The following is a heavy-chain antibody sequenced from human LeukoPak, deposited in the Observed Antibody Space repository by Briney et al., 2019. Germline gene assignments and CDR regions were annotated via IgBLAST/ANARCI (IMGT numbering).Heavy chain of an antibody. Sequence: AGRSLRLSCAANGFTFSSDGMHWVRQAPGKGLEWVAVIWYDGSNKYYADSVKGRFTISRDNSKNTLYLQMNSLRAEDTAVYYCARDLSWFGEFDYWGQGTLVTVSS. CDR3: ARDLSWFGEFDY. J-gene: IGHJ4*02. V-gene: IGHV3-33*01. D-gene: IGHD3-10*01. CDR1: GFTFSSDG. CDR2: IWYDGSNK.